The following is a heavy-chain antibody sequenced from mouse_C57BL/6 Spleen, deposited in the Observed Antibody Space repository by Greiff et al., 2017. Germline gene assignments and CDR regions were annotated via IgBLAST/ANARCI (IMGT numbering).Heavy chain of an antibody. V-gene: IGHV1-69*01. J-gene: IGHJ3*01. CDR2: IDPSDSYP. CDR1: GYTFTSYW. Sequence: VQLQQPGAELVMPGASVKLSCKASGYTFTSYWMHWVKQRPGQGLEWIGEIDPSDSYPNYNQKFKGKSTLTVDKSSSTAYMQLSSLTSEDSAVYYCATFAYWGQGTLVTVSA. CDR3: ATFAY.